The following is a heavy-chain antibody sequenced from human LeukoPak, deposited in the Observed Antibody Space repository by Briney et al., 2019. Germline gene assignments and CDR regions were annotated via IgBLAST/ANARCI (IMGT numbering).Heavy chain of an antibody. D-gene: IGHD4-23*01. V-gene: IGHV1-2*06. Sequence: ASVKVSCKASGYTFTYYYIHWLRQAPGQGLEWMGRINPNTGDTNYAQKFQGRVTMTRDTFITTAYMDLSGLRSDDTALYYCAITVVANAFDNWGQGTMIPVSS. CDR2: INPNTGDT. CDR3: AITVVANAFDN. CDR1: GYTFTYYY. J-gene: IGHJ3*02.